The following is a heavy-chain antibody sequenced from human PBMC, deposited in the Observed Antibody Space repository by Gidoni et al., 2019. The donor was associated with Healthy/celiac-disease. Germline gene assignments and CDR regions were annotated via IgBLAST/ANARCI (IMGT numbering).Heavy chain of an antibody. CDR2: ISSSSSYT. Sequence: QVQLVESGGGLVKPGGSLRLSCSASGFTFSDYYMSWIRQAPGKGLEWVSYISSSSSYTNYADSVKGRFTISRDNAKNSLYLQMNSLRAEDTAVYYCARDPRYNWNDGLDPWGQGTLVTVSS. CDR1: GFTFSDYY. V-gene: IGHV3-11*06. J-gene: IGHJ5*02. CDR3: ARDPRYNWNDGLDP. D-gene: IGHD1-1*01.